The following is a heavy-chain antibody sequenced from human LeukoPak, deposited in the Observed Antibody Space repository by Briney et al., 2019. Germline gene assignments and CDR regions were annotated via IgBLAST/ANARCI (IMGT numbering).Heavy chain of an antibody. CDR1: GDSISSGGYY. V-gene: IGHV4-39*07. CDR3: ARLGGGIATGEHDY. D-gene: IGHD6-13*01. CDR2: IYYSGRT. J-gene: IGHJ4*02. Sequence: PSETLSLTCSVSGDSISSGGYYWGWIRQPPGKGLEWIGSIYYSGRTSHNPSLKSRVTISVDTSKNQFSLKLSSVTAADTAMYYCARLGGGIATGEHDYWGQGTLVTVSS.